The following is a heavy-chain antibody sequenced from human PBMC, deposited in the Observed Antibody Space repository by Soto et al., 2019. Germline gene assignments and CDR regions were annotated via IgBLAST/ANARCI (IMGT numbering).Heavy chain of an antibody. CDR2: IYHSGST. CDR3: ARENNVLPGGYFDY. V-gene: IGHV4-30-2*01. CDR1: GGSISSGGYS. Sequence: SETLSLTCAVSGGSISSGGYSWILIRQPPGKGLEWIGYIYHSGSTYYNPSLKSRVTISVDRSKNQFSLKLSSVTAADTAVYYCARENNVLPGGYFDYWGQGTLVTVSS. J-gene: IGHJ4*02. D-gene: IGHD3-10*01.